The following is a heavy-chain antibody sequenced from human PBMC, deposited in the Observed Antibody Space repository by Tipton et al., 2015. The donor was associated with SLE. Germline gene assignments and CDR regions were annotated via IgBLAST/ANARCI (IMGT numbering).Heavy chain of an antibody. V-gene: IGHV3-74*01. CDR1: GFTFSKFW. D-gene: IGHD1-26*01. CDR3: ARDWGSGSYYGYFDY. J-gene: IGHJ4*02. CDR2: INGDGSSV. Sequence: SLRLSCTGSGFTFSKFWMHWVRQAPGKGLEWVARINGDGSSVSYVDSVKGRFTISRDNAQNTLHLQMNSLRAEDTAVYYCARDWGSGSYYGYFDYWGQGTLVTVSS.